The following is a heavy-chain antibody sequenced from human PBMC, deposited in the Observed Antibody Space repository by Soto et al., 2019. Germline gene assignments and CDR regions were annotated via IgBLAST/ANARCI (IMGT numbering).Heavy chain of an antibody. CDR3: ARASMIVVVIDY. Sequence: SETLSLTCTVSGGSISSGGYYWSWIRQHPGKGLEWIGYIYYSGSTYYNPSLKSRVTISVDTSKNQFSLKLSSVTAADTAVYYCARASMIVVVIDYWGQGTLVTVSS. CDR1: GGSISSGGYY. J-gene: IGHJ4*02. D-gene: IGHD3-22*01. V-gene: IGHV4-31*03. CDR2: IYYSGST.